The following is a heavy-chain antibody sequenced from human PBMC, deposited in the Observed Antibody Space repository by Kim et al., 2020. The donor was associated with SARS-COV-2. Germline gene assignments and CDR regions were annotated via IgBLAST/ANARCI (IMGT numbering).Heavy chain of an antibody. CDR3: ARELRYNWNDSGLDTDY. J-gene: IGHJ4*02. D-gene: IGHD1-20*01. V-gene: IGHV1-69*13. Sequence: SVKVSCKASGGTFSSYAISWVRQAPGQGLEWMGGIIPIFGTANYAQKFQGRVTITADESTSTAYMELSSLRSEDTAVYYCARELRYNWNDSGLDTDYWGQGTLVTVSS. CDR1: GGTFSSYA. CDR2: IIPIFGTA.